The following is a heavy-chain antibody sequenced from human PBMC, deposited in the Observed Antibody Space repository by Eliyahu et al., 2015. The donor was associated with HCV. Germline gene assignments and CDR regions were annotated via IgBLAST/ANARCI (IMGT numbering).Heavy chain of an antibody. V-gene: IGHV6-1*01. CDR1: GDXXXSNXAA. Sequence: QVQLQQSGPGLVKPSQTLSLTCAISGDXXXSNXAAXXWIRQSPSRGLEXLGRTYYRXKWYNDYAVSVKSRITINPDTSKNQFSLQLNSVTPEDTAVYYCARTSAQVIASYYYYGMDVWGQGTTVTVSS. CDR2: TYYRXKWYN. D-gene: IGHD3-10*01. CDR3: ARTSAQVIASYYYYGMDV. J-gene: IGHJ6*02.